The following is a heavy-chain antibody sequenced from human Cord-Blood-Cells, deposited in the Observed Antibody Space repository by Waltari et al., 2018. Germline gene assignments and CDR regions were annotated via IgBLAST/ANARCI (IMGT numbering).Heavy chain of an antibody. V-gene: IGHV2-5*02. CDR1: GFSLTTSGVG. CDR2: IYWDDDK. D-gene: IGHD1-26*01. J-gene: IGHJ4*02. Sequence: QITLKESGPPLVKPTQTLTLTCTFSGFSLTTSGVGVGWIRQPPGKALESLALIYWDDDKRYSQSRKSRLTITKDTSKNQVVLTMTNMVPVDTATYYGAHIRVCGSYYHFDSWGQGTLVTVSS. CDR3: AHIRVCGSYYHFDS.